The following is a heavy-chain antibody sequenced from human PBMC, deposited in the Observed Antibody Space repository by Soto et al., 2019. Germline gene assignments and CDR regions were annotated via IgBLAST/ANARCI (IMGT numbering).Heavy chain of an antibody. CDR2: IKQDGSEK. Sequence: GGSLRLSCAASGFTFSSYWMGWVRQAPGKGLEWVANIKQDGSEKYYVDSVKGRFTISRDNAKNSLYLQMNSLRAEDTAVYYCATHKGQAGTEQHYCGQGTLGSV. V-gene: IGHV3-7*01. CDR1: GFTFSSYW. J-gene: IGHJ4*02. CDR3: ATHKGQAGTEQHY. D-gene: IGHD1-7*01.